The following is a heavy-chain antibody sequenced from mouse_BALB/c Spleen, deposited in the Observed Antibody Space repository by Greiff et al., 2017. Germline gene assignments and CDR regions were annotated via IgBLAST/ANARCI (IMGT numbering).Heavy chain of an antibody. Sequence: EVQLQQSGPELVKPGASVKMSCKVSGYSFTSYVMHWVKQKPGQGLEWIGYINPYNDGTKYNEKFKGKATLTSAKSSSATNMEHISLTSVVSADYYSAKYLDGYVFYAMDYWGQGTSVTVSS. CDR2: INPYNDGT. CDR1: GYSFTSYV. J-gene: IGHJ4*01. D-gene: IGHD2-2*01. V-gene: IGHV1-14*01. CDR3: AKYLDGYVFYAMDY.